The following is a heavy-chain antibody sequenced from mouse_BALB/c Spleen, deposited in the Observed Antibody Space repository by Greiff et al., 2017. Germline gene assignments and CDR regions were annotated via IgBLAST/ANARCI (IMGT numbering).Heavy chain of an antibody. CDR2: IYPGSGST. J-gene: IGHJ4*01. CDR1: GYTFTDYV. D-gene: IGHD2-10*02. CDR3: ASALYGNYVAMDY. V-gene: IGHV1-77*01. Sequence: VKLVESGPELVKPGASVKMSCKASGYTFTDYVISWVKQRTGQGLEWIGEIYPGSGSTYYNEKFKGKATLTADKSSNTAYMQLSSLTSEDSAVYFCASALYGNYVAMDYWGQGTSVTVSS.